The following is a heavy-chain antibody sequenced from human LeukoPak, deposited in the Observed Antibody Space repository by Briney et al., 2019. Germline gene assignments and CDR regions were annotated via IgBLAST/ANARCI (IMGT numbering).Heavy chain of an antibody. CDR3: ARVGGSGSYEYYFDY. CDR2: IYYSGST. J-gene: IGHJ4*02. D-gene: IGHD3-10*01. Sequence: SETLSLTCTVSGGSISSSSYYWGWIRQPPGKGLEWIGSIYYSGSTYYNPSLKSRVTISVDTSKNQFSLKLSPVTAADTAVYYCARVGGSGSYEYYFDYWGQGTLVTVSS. CDR1: GGSISSSSYY. V-gene: IGHV4-39*07.